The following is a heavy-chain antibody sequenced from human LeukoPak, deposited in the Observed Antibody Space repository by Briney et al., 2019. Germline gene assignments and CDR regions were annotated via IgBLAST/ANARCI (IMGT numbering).Heavy chain of an antibody. J-gene: IGHJ4*02. Sequence: PGGSLRLSCAASGFTFSSYSMNWVRHAPGKGLEWVANIKQDGSAKFYVDSVKGRFTISRDNAKNSLYLQLNSLRAEDTAIYHCARVSSYSSSSGSLCDYWGQGTRVTVSS. CDR3: ARVSSYSSSSGSLCDY. CDR2: IKQDGSAK. CDR1: GFTFSSYS. V-gene: IGHV3-7*01. D-gene: IGHD6-6*01.